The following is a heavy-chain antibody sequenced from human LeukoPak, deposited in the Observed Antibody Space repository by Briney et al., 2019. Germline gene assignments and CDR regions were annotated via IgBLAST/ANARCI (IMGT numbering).Heavy chain of an antibody. Sequence: TSETLSLTCTASGGSISSYYWSWIRQPPGKGLEWIGYIYYSGNTNYNPSLKSRVTISIDTSKNQFSLRLGSVTAADTAVYYCARDEVLLWFGELLFNWFDPWGQGTLVTVSS. D-gene: IGHD3-10*01. V-gene: IGHV4-59*01. J-gene: IGHJ5*02. CDR1: GGSISSYY. CDR3: ARDEVLLWFGELLFNWFDP. CDR2: IYYSGNT.